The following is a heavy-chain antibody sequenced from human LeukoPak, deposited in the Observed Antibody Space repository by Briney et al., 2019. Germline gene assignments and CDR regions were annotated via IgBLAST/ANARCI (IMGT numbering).Heavy chain of an antibody. Sequence: GGSLRLSCAASGFTFSNYAMHWVRQAPGKGLEWVAVISSDGSKKYYADAEKGRFTLSRDNSRDTLYLQMDSLRGDDASVYYCARGRRPDAFDSWGQGTRVTVSS. CDR3: ARGRRPDAFDS. J-gene: IGHJ3*02. V-gene: IGHV3-30-3*01. CDR1: GFTFSNYA. CDR2: ISSDGSKK.